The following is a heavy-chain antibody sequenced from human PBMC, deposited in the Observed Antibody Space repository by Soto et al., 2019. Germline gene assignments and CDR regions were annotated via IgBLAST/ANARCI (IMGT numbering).Heavy chain of an antibody. Sequence: SETLSLTCTVSGASINSYYWSWIRQPPGKGLDWIGYISSSGSTYYKSRVTMSVDTSKNQFSLKLSSVTAADTAVYYCARGSGGKQQVGGPYYFDFWGQGTMVTV. CDR2: ISSSGST. J-gene: IGHJ4*02. CDR1: GASINSYY. D-gene: IGHD6-13*01. V-gene: IGHV4-59*01. CDR3: ARGSGGKQQVGGPYYFDF.